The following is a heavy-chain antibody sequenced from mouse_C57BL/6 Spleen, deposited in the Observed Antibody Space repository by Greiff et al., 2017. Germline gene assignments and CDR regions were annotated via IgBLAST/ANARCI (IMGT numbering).Heavy chain of an antibody. D-gene: IGHD4-1*01. Sequence: QVQLQQSGPELVKPGASVKISCKASGYAFSSSWMNWVKQRPGKGLEWIGRIYPGDGDTNYNGKFKGKATLTADKSSSTAYMQLSSLTSEDSAVYFCARGTGTNRFAYWGQGTLVTVSA. CDR2: IYPGDGDT. CDR1: GYAFSSSW. V-gene: IGHV1-82*01. J-gene: IGHJ3*01. CDR3: ARGTGTNRFAY.